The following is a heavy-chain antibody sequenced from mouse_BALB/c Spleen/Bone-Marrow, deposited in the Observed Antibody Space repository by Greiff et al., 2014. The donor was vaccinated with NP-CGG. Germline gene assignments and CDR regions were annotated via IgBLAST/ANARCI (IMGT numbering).Heavy chain of an antibody. CDR2: ISDGGGHT. J-gene: IGHJ3*01. D-gene: IGHD2-14*01. CDR1: GFSFSDHY. V-gene: IGHV5-4*02. CDR3: ARDGDYRYAWFSY. Sequence: EVQLVESGGRLVKPGGSLKLSCAASGFSFSDHYMYWVRQTPEKRLEWVATISDGGGHTYYSDSVKGRFTISRDNAKNNLYLQMSSLKSEDTAMYHCARDGDYRYAWFSYRGQGTPVTVSA.